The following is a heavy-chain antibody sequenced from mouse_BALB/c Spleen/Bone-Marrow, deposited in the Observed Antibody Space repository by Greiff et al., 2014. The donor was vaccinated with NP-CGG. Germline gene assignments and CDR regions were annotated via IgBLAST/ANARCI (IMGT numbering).Heavy chain of an antibody. Sequence: VQGVESGPGLAAPSQSLSITCTVSGFSLTSYGVHWVRQPPGKGLEWLGVIWAGGSTNYNSALMSRLSISKDNSKSQVFLKMNSRQTDDTAMYYCARAAYRYDVTWFAYWGQGTLVTVSA. D-gene: IGHD2-14*01. CDR2: IWAGGST. J-gene: IGHJ3*01. V-gene: IGHV2-9*02. CDR3: ARAAYRYDVTWFAY. CDR1: GFSLTSYG.